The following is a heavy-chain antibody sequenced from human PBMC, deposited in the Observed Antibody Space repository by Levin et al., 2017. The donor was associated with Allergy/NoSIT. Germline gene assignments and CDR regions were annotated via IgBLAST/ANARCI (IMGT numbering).Heavy chain of an antibody. CDR2: VSGDGGVT. CDR1: GFTFRTYG. Sequence: PGGSLRLSCSASGFTFRTYGMHWVRQAPGKGLEFVSAVSGDGGVTDYTDSVKGRFTISRDNSKNTMYIQMSSLRTEDTAVYYCVTGGAYYYAHWGQGTLVTVSS. D-gene: IGHD3-10*01. J-gene: IGHJ4*02. V-gene: IGHV3-64D*06. CDR3: VTGGAYYYAH.